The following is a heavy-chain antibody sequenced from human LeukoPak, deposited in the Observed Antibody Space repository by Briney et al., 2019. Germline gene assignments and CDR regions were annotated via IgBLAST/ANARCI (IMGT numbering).Heavy chain of an antibody. CDR2: INSDGSST. V-gene: IGHV3-74*01. J-gene: IGHJ3*02. CDR1: GFTFSSYW. CDR3: ARGGSYSAAFDI. Sequence: GGSLRLSCAASGFTFSSYWMHWVRQAPGKGLVWVSRINSDGSSTSYTDSVKGRFTISRDNAKNTLYLQMNSLRAEDTAVYYCARGGSYSAAFDIWGQGTMVTVSS. D-gene: IGHD1-26*01.